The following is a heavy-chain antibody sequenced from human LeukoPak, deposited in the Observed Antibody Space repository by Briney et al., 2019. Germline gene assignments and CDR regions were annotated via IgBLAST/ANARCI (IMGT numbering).Heavy chain of an antibody. CDR3: ARGRPKVGAVDY. D-gene: IGHD1-26*01. V-gene: IGHV4-4*07. Sequence: SETLSLTCTVSGGSISSYYWSWLRQPAGKGLEWIGRIYTSGSTNYNPSLKSRVTMSVDTSKNQFSLKLSSVTAADTAVYYCARGRPKVGAVDYWGQGTLVTVSS. CDR1: GGSISSYY. J-gene: IGHJ4*02. CDR2: IYTSGST.